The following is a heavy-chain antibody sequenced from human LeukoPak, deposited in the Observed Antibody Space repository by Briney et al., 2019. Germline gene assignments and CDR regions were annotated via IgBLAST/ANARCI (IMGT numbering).Heavy chain of an antibody. CDR1: GFSFTEWW. Sequence: PGGSLRLSCAASGFSFTEWWMQWVRQAPGEGLVWLSHMNGDGSRISYADSAKGRFTISRDNAKKMLYLQMNSLRGEDTAVYHCARENYFGLDVWGQGTTVTVSS. CDR2: MNGDGSRI. CDR3: ARENYFGLDV. V-gene: IGHV3-74*01. J-gene: IGHJ6*02.